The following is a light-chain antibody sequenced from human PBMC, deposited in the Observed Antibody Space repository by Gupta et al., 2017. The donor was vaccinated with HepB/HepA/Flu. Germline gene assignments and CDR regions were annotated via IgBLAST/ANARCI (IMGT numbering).Light chain of an antibody. Sequence: QSVLTQPPSVSAAPGQTATISCSGSGSNIGKNYVSWYQQVPGTAPKLLIYDNDKRPSGIPDRFSASKSGTSATLGITGLQTGDEADYYCGTWDTSLSGVVFGGGTKLTVL. CDR1: GSNIGKNY. V-gene: IGLV1-51*01. CDR3: GTWDTSLSGVV. J-gene: IGLJ2*01. CDR2: DND.